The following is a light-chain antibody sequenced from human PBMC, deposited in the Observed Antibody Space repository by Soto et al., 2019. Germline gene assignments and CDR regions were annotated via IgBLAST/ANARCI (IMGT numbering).Light chain of an antibody. Sequence: QSALTQPASVSGSPGQSITISCTGTSSDVGGYNYVSWYQQHPGKAPKLMIFDVSSRPSGVSNRFSGSKSGNTASLTISGLPAEDEADYYCSSYTSSSTLGVFGGGTKLTVL. CDR3: SSYTSSSTLGV. J-gene: IGLJ2*01. CDR2: DVS. V-gene: IGLV2-14*03. CDR1: SSDVGGYNY.